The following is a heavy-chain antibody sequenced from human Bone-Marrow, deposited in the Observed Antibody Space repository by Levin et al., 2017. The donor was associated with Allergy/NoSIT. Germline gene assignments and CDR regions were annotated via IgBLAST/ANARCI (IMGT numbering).Heavy chain of an antibody. CDR1: GGSFSGYY. CDR3: ARDNY. CDR2: INHSGST. Sequence: SETLSLTCAAYGGSFSGYYWSWIRQPPGKGLEWIGEINHSGSTNYNPSLKSRVTISVDTSKNQFSLKLSSVTAADTAVYYCARDNYWGQGTLVTVSS. V-gene: IGHV4-34*01. J-gene: IGHJ4*02.